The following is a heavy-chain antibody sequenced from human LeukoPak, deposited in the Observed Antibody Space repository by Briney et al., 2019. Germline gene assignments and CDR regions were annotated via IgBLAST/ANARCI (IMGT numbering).Heavy chain of an antibody. J-gene: IGHJ3*02. V-gene: IGHV3-7*01. CDR1: GFTVSSNY. Sequence: GGSLRLSCAASGFTVSSNYMSWVRQGPGKGLEWVANINEDGSAKYYVDSVKGRFTISRDNAKNSLFLQMNSLRAEDTAVYYCARDVYDSGRGAFDIFGQGTMVTVSS. CDR3: ARDVYDSGRGAFDI. CDR2: INEDGSAK. D-gene: IGHD3-10*01.